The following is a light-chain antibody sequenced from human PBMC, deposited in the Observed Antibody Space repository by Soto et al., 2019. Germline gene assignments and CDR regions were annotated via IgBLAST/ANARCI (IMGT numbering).Light chain of an antibody. CDR1: ESVSDD. CDR3: QQYYKTPT. J-gene: IGKJ1*01. V-gene: IGKV3-15*01. Sequence: IVLTQSPANLSVSPGERATLSCRASESVSDDLAWYQQKPGRAPRLLIYRASTRAAGVSARFSGSGSGTEFTLSISSLQPEDSAVYYCQQYYKTPTFGRGTKVEVK. CDR2: RAS.